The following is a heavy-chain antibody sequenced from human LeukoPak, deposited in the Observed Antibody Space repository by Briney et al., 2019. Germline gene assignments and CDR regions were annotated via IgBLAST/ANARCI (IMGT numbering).Heavy chain of an antibody. D-gene: IGHD4-11*01. J-gene: IGHJ4*02. Sequence: GASVKVSCKASGYTFTGYYMHWVRQAPGQGLEWMGRINPNSGGTNYAQKFQGRVTMTRDTSTSTVYMELSSLRSEDTAVYYCATTVTTTRGFDYWGQGTLVTVSS. V-gene: IGHV1-2*06. CDR2: INPNSGGT. CDR1: GYTFTGYY. CDR3: ATTVTTTRGFDY.